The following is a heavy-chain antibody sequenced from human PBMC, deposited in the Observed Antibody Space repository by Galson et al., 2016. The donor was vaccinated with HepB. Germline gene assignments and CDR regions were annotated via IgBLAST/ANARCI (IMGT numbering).Heavy chain of an antibody. V-gene: IGHV3-21*01. CDR2: ISSRSIYI. CDR3: AGGTTMLRGVIYPLDY. D-gene: IGHD3-10*01. CDR1: GFIFSGYS. J-gene: IGHJ4*02. Sequence: SLRLSCAASGFIFSGYSMDWVRQAPGKGLEWVSSISSRSIYISYADSVKSRFTISRDNAKNSVFLQMNNLRAEDTAVYYCAGGTTMLRGVIYPLDYWGQGTLVTVSS.